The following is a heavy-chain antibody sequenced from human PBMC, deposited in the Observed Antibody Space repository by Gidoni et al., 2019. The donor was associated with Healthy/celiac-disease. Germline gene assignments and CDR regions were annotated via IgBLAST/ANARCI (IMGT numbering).Heavy chain of an antibody. D-gene: IGHD6-13*01. V-gene: IGHV1-69*09. CDR2: IIPILGIA. CDR1: VGTFSSYS. Sequence: QVQLVQSGAEVKKPGSSVKVSCKASVGTFSSYSISWVPQAPGQVLEWMGRIIPILGIANYAQKFQGRVTITADKSTSTAYMELSSLRSEDTAVYYCARDLGSSWYLGYFDYWGQGTLVTVSS. CDR3: ARDLGSSWYLGYFDY. J-gene: IGHJ4*02.